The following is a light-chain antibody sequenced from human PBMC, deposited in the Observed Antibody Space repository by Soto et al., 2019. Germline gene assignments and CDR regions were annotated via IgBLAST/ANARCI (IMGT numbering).Light chain of an antibody. CDR1: SSDVGSYNF. Sequence: QSALIQPPSLSVSPGQSVTISCTGTSSDVGSYNFVSWYQQHPGKAPKLLIYEVTKRPSGVPDRFSGSKSANTASLTVSGLQAEDEAEYFCSSYTGDRDPYVFGTGTKVTVL. J-gene: IGLJ1*01. CDR3: SSYTGDRDPYV. CDR2: EVT. V-gene: IGLV2-8*01.